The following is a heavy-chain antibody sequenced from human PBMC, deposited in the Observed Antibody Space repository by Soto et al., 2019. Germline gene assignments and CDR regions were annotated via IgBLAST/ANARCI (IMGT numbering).Heavy chain of an antibody. CDR1: GYSFTSYW. V-gene: IGHV5-10-1*01. Sequence: GESLKISCRGSGYSFTSYWISWVRQMPGKGLEWMGRIDPRDSYTYYSPSFRGHVTISVTKSITTVFLQWSSLRASDTAMYYCARQIYDSDTGPNFQYYFDSWGQGTPVTVSS. CDR2: IDPRDSYT. D-gene: IGHD3-22*01. J-gene: IGHJ4*02. CDR3: ARQIYDSDTGPNFQYYFDS.